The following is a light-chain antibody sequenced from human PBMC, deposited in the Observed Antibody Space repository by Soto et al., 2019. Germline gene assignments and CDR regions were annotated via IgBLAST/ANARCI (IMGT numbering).Light chain of an antibody. J-gene: IGKJ1*01. CDR3: QHYNSYSEA. CDR1: QSISSW. Sequence: DIQMTQSPSTLSAFVGDRVTITCRASQSISSWLAWYQQKPGKAPKLLIYKASTLKSGVPSRFSGSGSGTEFTLTISSLQPDDFATYYCQHYNSYSEAFGQGTKAELK. CDR2: KAS. V-gene: IGKV1-5*03.